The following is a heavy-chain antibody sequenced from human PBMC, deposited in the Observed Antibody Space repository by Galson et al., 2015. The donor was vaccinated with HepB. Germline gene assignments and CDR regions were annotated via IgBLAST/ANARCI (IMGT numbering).Heavy chain of an antibody. J-gene: IGHJ4*02. CDR3: ARASVTIFGVVIINVDYYFDY. D-gene: IGHD3-3*01. V-gene: IGHV1-69*13. Sequence: SVKVSCKASGGTFSSYAISWVRQAPGQGLEWMGGIIPIFGTANYAQKFQGRVTITADESTSTAYMELSSLRSEDTAVYYCARASVTIFGVVIINVDYYFDYWGQGTLVTVSS. CDR2: IIPIFGTA. CDR1: GGTFSSYA.